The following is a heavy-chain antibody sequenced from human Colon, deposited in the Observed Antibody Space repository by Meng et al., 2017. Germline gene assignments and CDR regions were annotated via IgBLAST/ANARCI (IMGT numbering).Heavy chain of an antibody. D-gene: IGHD3-16*01. J-gene: IGHJ4*02. CDR1: GFIFSDYY. CDR3: ARNLFGDY. Sequence: QGYLVESGGGLCKLGGSLRLSCASSGFIFSDYYITWFRQAPGKGLEWVSYISSRGGTIHYADSVRGRFTISRDNANNSVFLQMNSLRAEDTAVYYCARNLFGDYWGQGILVTVSS. CDR2: ISSRGGTI. V-gene: IGHV3-11*01.